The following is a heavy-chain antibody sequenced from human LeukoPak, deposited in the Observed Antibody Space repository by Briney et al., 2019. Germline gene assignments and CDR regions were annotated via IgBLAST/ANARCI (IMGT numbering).Heavy chain of an antibody. V-gene: IGHV3-66*01. J-gene: IGHJ4*02. CDR1: GFTVSSNY. CDR2: IYSGGST. Sequence: GGSLRLSCAASGFTVSSNYMSWVRQAPGKGLEWVSVIYSGGSTYYADSVKGRFTISRDNAKNSLYLQMNSLRAEDTAVYYCARPRFGSSGWYETGDHWGQGTLVTVSS. D-gene: IGHD6-19*01. CDR3: ARPRFGSSGWYETGDH.